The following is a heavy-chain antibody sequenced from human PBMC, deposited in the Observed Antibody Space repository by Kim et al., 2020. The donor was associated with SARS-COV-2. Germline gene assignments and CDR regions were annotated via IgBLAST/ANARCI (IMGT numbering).Heavy chain of an antibody. J-gene: IGHJ6*02. Sequence: SVKVSCKASGGTFSSYAISWVRQAPGQGLEWMGGIIPIFGKANYAQKFQGRVTITADESTRTAYMELSSLRSEDTAVYYCARVSSVTSFRYYYGMDVWGQGTTVTVSS. V-gene: IGHV1-69*13. CDR2: IIPIFGKA. CDR1: GGTFSSYA. D-gene: IGHD4-17*01. CDR3: ARVSSVTSFRYYYGMDV.